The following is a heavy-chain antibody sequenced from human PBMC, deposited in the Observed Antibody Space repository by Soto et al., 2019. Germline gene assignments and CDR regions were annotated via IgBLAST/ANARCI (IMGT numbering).Heavy chain of an antibody. Sequence: QVQLVKSGGGVVQPGRSLRLSCAASGFTFSSSGMHWVRQAPGKGLEWVAGISYDGSNKYYADSVKARFTISRDNSKNTLYLHMNSLRAEDTAGYYCADEGASGSGSYVDYWGQGTLVTVSS. V-gene: IGHV3-30*18. D-gene: IGHD6-19*01. CDR1: GFTFSSSG. J-gene: IGHJ4*02. CDR3: ADEGASGSGSYVDY. CDR2: ISYDGSNK.